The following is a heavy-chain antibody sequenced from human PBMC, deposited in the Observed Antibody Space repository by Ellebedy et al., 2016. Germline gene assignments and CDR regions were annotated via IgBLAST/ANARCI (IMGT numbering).Heavy chain of an antibody. Sequence: SVKVSXKASGGTFSSYAISWVRQAPGQGLEWMGGIIPIFGTANYAQKFQGRVTITADESTSTAYMELSSLRSEDTAVYYCARAGTTVEAYYYYMDVWGKGTTVTVSS. CDR3: ARAGTTVEAYYYYMDV. V-gene: IGHV1-69*13. CDR2: IIPIFGTA. J-gene: IGHJ6*03. D-gene: IGHD1-1*01. CDR1: GGTFSSYA.